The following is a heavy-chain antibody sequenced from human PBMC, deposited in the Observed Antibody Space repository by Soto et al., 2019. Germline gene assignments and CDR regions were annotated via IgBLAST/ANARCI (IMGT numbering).Heavy chain of an antibody. Sequence: ASETLSLTCTVSGGSISSSSYYWGWIRQPPGKGLEWIGSIYYSGSTCYNPSLKSRVTISVDTSKNQFSLKLSSVTAADTAVYYCARHLGTTYYYYGMDVWGQGTTVTVSS. J-gene: IGHJ6*02. CDR1: GGSISSSSYY. CDR3: ARHLGTTYYYYGMDV. V-gene: IGHV4-39*01. CDR2: IYYSGST. D-gene: IGHD1-1*01.